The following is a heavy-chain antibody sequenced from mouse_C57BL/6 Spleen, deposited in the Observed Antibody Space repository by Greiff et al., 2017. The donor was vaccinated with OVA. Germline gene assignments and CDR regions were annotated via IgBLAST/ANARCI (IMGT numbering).Heavy chain of an antibody. J-gene: IGHJ2*01. CDR3: ARFEVVAPYFDY. Sequence: EVQLQESGPGLVKPSQSLSLTCSVTGYSITSGYYWNWIRQFPGNKLEWMGYISYDGSNNYNPSLKNRISITRDTSKNQFFLKLNSVTTEDTATYYCARFEVVAPYFDYWGQGTTLTVSS. D-gene: IGHD1-1*01. V-gene: IGHV3-6*01. CDR1: GYSITSGYY. CDR2: ISYDGSN.